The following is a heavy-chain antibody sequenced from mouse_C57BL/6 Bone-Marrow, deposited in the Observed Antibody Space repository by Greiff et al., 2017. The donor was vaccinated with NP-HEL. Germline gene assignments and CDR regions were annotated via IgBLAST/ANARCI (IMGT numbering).Heavy chain of an antibody. CDR2: INPSSGYT. D-gene: IGHD1-1*01. J-gene: IGHJ2*01. CDR1: GYTFTSYT. CDR3: ATTVVAEYYFDY. Sequence: VMLVESGAELARPGASVKMSCKASGYTFTSYTMHRVKQRPGQGLEWIGYINPSSGYTKYNQKFKDKATLTADKSSSTAYMQLSSLTSEDSAVYYCATTVVAEYYFDYWGQGTTLTVSS. V-gene: IGHV1-4*01.